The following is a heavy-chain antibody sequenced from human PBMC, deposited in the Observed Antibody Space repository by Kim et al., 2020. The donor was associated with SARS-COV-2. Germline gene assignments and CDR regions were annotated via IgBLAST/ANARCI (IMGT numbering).Heavy chain of an antibody. Sequence: GGSLRLSCAASGFTFSNYAIHWVRQAPGKGLDWVTFISNDGSNKYYADSVKGRFTISRDISKNTVYLQMNSLRVEDTSVYYCARDGGYGSGSFLHYYYYGMDVWGQGTTVTVSS. CDR3: ARDGGYGSGSFLHYYYYGMDV. V-gene: IGHV3-30*01. D-gene: IGHD3-10*01. CDR2: ISNDGSNK. CDR1: GFTFSNYA. J-gene: IGHJ6*02.